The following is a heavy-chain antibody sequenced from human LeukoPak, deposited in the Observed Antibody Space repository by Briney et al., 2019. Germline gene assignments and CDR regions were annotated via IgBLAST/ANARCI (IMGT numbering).Heavy chain of an antibody. CDR1: GFTFSNAW. J-gene: IGHJ4*02. Sequence: PGGSLRLSCAASGFTFSNAWMSWVRQAPGKGLEWVGRIKSKTDGGTTDYAAPVKGRFTISRDDPKNTLYLQMNSLKTEDTAVYYCTTDASAAGYYFDYWGQGTLVTVSS. CDR3: TTDASAAGYYFDY. V-gene: IGHV3-15*01. CDR2: IKSKTDGGTT. D-gene: IGHD6-13*01.